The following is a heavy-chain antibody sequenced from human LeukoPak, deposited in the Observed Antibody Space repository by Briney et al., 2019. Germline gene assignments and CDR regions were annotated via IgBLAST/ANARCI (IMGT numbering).Heavy chain of an antibody. V-gene: IGHV4-39*01. CDR1: VGSISSSSYY. J-gene: IGHJ4*02. D-gene: IGHD6-19*01. CDR2: IYYTGST. CDR3: ARHREQWPPQGFDY. Sequence: SETLSLTCTVSVGSISSSSYYWAWIRQPPGRGLEWIGSIYYTGSTYYNPSLKSRVTISVDTSKNQFSLKLSSVTAADTAVYYCARHREQWPPQGFDYWGQGTLVTVSS.